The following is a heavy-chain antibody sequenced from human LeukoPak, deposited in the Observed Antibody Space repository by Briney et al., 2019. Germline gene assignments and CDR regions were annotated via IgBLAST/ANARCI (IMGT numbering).Heavy chain of an antibody. CDR1: GFTFSSYA. CDR3: AKDVRVGGGGMDV. J-gene: IGHJ6*02. D-gene: IGHD1-26*01. Sequence: GGSLRLSCAASGFTFSSYAITWVRQAPGQGLEWVSLISGSGVNTYYADSVKGRFTISRDNSKNTLSLQMNSLRAEDTAVYYCAKDVRVGGGGMDVWGQGSPVTVSS. V-gene: IGHV3-23*01. CDR2: ISGSGVNT.